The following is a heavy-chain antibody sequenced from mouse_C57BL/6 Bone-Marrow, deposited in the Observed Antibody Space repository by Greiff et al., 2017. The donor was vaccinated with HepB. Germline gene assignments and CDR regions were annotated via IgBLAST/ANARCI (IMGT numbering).Heavy chain of an antibody. CDR2: IHPNSGRT. CDR1: GYTFTSYW. CDR3: ARQIYYGNYWFAY. V-gene: IGHV1-64*01. J-gene: IGHJ3*01. D-gene: IGHD2-1*01. Sequence: QVQLQQPGAELVKPGASVKLSCKASGYTFTSYWMHWVKQRPGQGLEWIGMIHPNSGRTNYNEKFKSKATLTVDKSSSTAYMQLSSRTSEDSAVYYWARQIYYGNYWFAYWGQGTLVTVSA.